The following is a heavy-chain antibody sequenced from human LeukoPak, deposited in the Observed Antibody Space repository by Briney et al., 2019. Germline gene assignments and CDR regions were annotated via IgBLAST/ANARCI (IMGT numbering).Heavy chain of an antibody. CDR3: ARDLDYYDSSGYSGIDY. D-gene: IGHD3-22*01. Sequence: GGSLRLSCAASGFTFSSYAMSWVRQAPGKGLEWVSAISGSGGSTYYADSVKGRFTISRDNSKNTLYLQMNSLRAEDTAVYYCARDLDYYDSSGYSGIDYWGQGTLVTVSS. V-gene: IGHV3-23*01. J-gene: IGHJ4*02. CDR1: GFTFSSYA. CDR2: ISGSGGST.